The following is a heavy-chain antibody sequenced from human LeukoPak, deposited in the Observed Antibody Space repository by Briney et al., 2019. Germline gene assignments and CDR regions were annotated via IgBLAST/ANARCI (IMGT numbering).Heavy chain of an antibody. Sequence: SETLSLTCAVSGGSISSSGYYWSWIRQHPGKGLEWIGYIFYSGSTYYNPSLKSRVTISLDTSKNQFSLKLSSVTAADTAVYYCARANYYDSGGYLPVVYPSDYWGQGTPVTVSS. V-gene: IGHV4-31*11. D-gene: IGHD3-22*01. CDR1: GGSISSSGYY. CDR3: ARANYYDSGGYLPVVYPSDY. CDR2: IFYSGST. J-gene: IGHJ4*02.